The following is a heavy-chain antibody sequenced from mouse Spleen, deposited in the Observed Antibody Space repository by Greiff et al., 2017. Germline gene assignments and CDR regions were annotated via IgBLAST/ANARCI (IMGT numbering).Heavy chain of an antibody. J-gene: IGHJ1*01. CDR3: ASKSYYGSSYDWYFDV. CDR2: INPYNDGT. D-gene: IGHD1-1*01. V-gene: IGHV1-14*01. Sequence: VQLKQSGPELVKPGASVKMSCKASGYTFTSYVMHWVKQKPGQGLEWIGYINPYNDGTKYNEKFKGKATLTSDKSSSTAYMELSSLTSEDSAVYYCASKSYYGSSYDWYFDVWGAGTTVTVSS. CDR1: GYTFTSYV.